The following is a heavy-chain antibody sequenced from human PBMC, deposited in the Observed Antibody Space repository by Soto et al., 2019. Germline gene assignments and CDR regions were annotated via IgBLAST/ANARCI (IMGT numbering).Heavy chain of an antibody. J-gene: IGHJ4*02. D-gene: IGHD3-10*02. CDR2: SSNSGTYT. CDR1: VFKFSDYY. Sequence: GPLRLSGAASVFKFSDYYMSWIRQAPGKGLEWLSYSSNSGTYTRYADSVKGRFSISRDNAKNSLFLQINSLRGEDSATYYCARSGDNYNVLDYWGQGTPVTVSS. CDR3: ARSGDNYNVLDY. V-gene: IGHV3-11*06.